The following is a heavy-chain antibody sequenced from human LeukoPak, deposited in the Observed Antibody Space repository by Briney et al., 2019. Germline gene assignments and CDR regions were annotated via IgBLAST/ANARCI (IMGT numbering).Heavy chain of an antibody. J-gene: IGHJ4*02. CDR3: XRGXSSGSEDY. CDR2: IYYSGST. D-gene: IGHD3-22*01. CDR1: GGSISSGGYY. Sequence: SQTLSLTCTVSGGSISSGGYYWSWIRQHPGKGLEWIGYIYYSGSTYYNPSLKSRVTISVDTSKNQFSLKLSSVTAADTAVYYXXRGXSSGSEDYWGQGTLVTVSS. V-gene: IGHV4-31*03.